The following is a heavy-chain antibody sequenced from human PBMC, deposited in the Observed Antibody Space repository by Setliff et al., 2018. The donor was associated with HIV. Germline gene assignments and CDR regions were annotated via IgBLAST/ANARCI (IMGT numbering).Heavy chain of an antibody. J-gene: IGHJ4*03. CDR3: ARGAYDGSGYYYLHFDY. CDR2: INWNGGGT. Sequence: LRLSCAASGFTFDDYGMSWVRQAPGKGLEWVSGINWNGGGTGYADSVKGRFTISRDNAKNSLYLLMNSLRAEDTALYYCARGAYDGSGYYYLHFDYWGQGTMVTVSS. CDR1: GFTFDDYG. D-gene: IGHD3-22*01. V-gene: IGHV3-20*04.